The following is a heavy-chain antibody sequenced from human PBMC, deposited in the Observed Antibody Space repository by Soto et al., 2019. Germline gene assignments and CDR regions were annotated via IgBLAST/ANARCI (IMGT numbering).Heavy chain of an antibody. CDR3: AKDGGNGYSYGYDY. V-gene: IGHV3-23*01. Sequence: GGSLRLSCAASGFTFSSYAMSWVRQAPGKGLEWVSAISGSGGSTYYADSVKGRFTISRDNSKNTLYLQMNSLRAEDAAVYYCAKDGGNGYSYGYDYWGQGTLVTVSS. CDR1: GFTFSSYA. J-gene: IGHJ4*02. CDR2: ISGSGGST. D-gene: IGHD5-18*01.